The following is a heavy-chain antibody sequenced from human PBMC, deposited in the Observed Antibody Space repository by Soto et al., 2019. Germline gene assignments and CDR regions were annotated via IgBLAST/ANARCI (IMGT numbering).Heavy chain of an antibody. Sequence: QVQLVQSGAEVKKPGSSVKVSCKASGGTFSSYAISWVRQAPGQGLEWMGGIIPTFGTANYAQKFQGRVTITADESTRTAYMELSSLRSEDTAVYYCARGGYCTNGVCYPSYYYGMDVWGQGTTVTVSS. V-gene: IGHV1-69*01. J-gene: IGHJ6*02. CDR3: ARGGYCTNGVCYPSYYYGMDV. CDR1: GGTFSSYA. D-gene: IGHD2-8*01. CDR2: IIPTFGTA.